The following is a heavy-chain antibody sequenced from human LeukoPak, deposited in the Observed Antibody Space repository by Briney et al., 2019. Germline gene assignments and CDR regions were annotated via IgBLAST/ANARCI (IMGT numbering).Heavy chain of an antibody. D-gene: IGHD6-6*01. Sequence: SGTLSLTCAVSGGSISSSNWWSWVRQPPGKGLEWIGEIYHSGSTNYNPSLKSRVTISVDKSKNQFSLKLSSVTAADTAVYYCARRGYSSSRGAFDIWGQGTMVTVSS. J-gene: IGHJ3*02. CDR2: IYHSGST. CDR1: GGSISSSNW. V-gene: IGHV4-4*02. CDR3: ARRGYSSSRGAFDI.